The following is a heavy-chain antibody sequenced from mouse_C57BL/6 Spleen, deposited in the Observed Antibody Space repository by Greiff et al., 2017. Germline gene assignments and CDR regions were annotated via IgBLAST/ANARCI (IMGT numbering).Heavy chain of an antibody. J-gene: IGHJ2*01. CDR2: LDPETGGT. CDR1: GYTFTDYE. CDR3: TRPEVYFEY. V-gene: IGHV1-15*01. Sequence: QVQLQQSGAELVRPGASVTLSCTASGYTFTDYEMHWVKQTPVHGLEWIGALDPETGGTAYNQKFKGKAILTADKSSSTAYMELRSLTSEDSAVYYCTRPEVYFEYWGPGTTLTVAS.